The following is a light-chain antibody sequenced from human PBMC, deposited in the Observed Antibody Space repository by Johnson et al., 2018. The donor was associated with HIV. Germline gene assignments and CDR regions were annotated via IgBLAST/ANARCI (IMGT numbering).Light chain of an antibody. CDR3: GTWDSSLSAYV. J-gene: IGLJ1*01. Sequence: QSVLTQPPSVSAAPGQKVTISCSGSSSNIGNNYVSCYQQLPGTAPKLLIYDNNKRPSGIPDRFSGSKSGPSATLRITGLQTGDEADYYCGTWDSSLSAYVFGTGTKVTVL. CDR2: DNN. V-gene: IGLV1-51*01. CDR1: SSNIGNNY.